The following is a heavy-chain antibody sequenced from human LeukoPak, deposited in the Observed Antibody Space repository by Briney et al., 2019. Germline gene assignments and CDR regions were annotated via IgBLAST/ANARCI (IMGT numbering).Heavy chain of an antibody. Sequence: GESLKISCKGSGYSFTSYWIGWVRQMPGRGLEWMGIIYPGDSDTRYSPSFQGQVTISADKSISTAYLQWSSLKASDTAMYYCARQLAYCGGDCYSSKDWFDPWGQGTLVTVSS. V-gene: IGHV5-51*01. CDR3: ARQLAYCGGDCYSSKDWFDP. CDR2: IYPGDSDT. CDR1: GYSFTSYW. D-gene: IGHD2-21*02. J-gene: IGHJ5*02.